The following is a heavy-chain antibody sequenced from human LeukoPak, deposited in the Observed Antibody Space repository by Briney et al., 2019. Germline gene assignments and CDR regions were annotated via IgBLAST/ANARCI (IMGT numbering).Heavy chain of an antibody. J-gene: IGHJ4*02. CDR1: GGSFSVYY. V-gene: IGHV4-34*01. Sequence: SETLSLTCAVYGGSFSVYYWSWIRQPPGKGLEWIGEINHSGSTNYNPSLKSRVTISVDTSKNQFSLKLSSVTAADTAVYYCARAPRSMVAPRVPDYWGQGTLVTVSS. CDR2: INHSGST. CDR3: ARAPRSMVAPRVPDY. D-gene: IGHD4/OR15-4a*01.